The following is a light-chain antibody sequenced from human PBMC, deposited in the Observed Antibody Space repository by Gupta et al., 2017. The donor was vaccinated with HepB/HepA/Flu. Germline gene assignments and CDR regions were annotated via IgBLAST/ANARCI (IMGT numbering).Light chain of an antibody. CDR1: SSNIERNY. CDR2: IDD. V-gene: IGLV1-47*02. Sequence: QSVLSQAPAASGTPGQRVTISCSGSSSNIERNYVYWYQQDPGTAHKRRMEIDDQRPSGVPERFACSKSDTYDSPVLTGLRSEDEAEDDCDESADRLSGMLFGGGTRMTVL. J-gene: IGLJ3*02. CDR3: DESADRLSGML.